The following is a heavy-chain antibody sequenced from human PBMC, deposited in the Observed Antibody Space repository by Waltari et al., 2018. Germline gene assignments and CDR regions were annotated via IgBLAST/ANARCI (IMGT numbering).Heavy chain of an antibody. CDR3: ARDREVYYYYQYAMDV. V-gene: IGHV1-69*09. CDR1: GGTLSDYV. Sequence: QVQLVQSGAEVKKPGSSVKVSCKASGGTLSDYVISWVRQAHGQGLEWMGRNIPILGTPNYAQKFKGRLTRTADKSTGTAYMELSSLRSEDTAVYFCARDREVYYYYQYAMDVWGQGTTVTVSS. J-gene: IGHJ6*02. CDR2: NIPILGTP.